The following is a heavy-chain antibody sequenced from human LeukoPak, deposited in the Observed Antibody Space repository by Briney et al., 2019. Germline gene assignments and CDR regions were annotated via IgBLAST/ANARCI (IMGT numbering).Heavy chain of an antibody. Sequence: PGGSLRLSCAASGFTFSSYAMHWVRQAPGKGLEWVAVISYDGSNKYYADSVKGRFTISRDNSKNTLYLQMNSLRAEDTAVYYCARTQSSLPQNYWGQGTLVTVSS. J-gene: IGHJ4*02. CDR1: GFTFSSYA. CDR3: ARTQSSLPQNY. D-gene: IGHD4/OR15-4a*01. V-gene: IGHV3-30*04. CDR2: ISYDGSNK.